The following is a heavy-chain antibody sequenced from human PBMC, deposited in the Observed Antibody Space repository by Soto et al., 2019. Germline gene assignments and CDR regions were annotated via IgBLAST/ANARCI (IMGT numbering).Heavy chain of an antibody. CDR1: GGTISSWY. CDR2: IYYSGST. Sequence: QVQLQESGPGLVKPSETLSLTCTVSGGTISSWYWSWIRQPPGKGLEWIGYIYYSGSTNCNPSLKXXVXXXVXXXKXXXXXXXXSVXXXXXXVXXCARXYGSAIDYWGQGTLVTVSS. D-gene: IGHD1-26*01. V-gene: IGHV4-59*08. J-gene: IGHJ4*02. CDR3: ARXYGSAIDY.